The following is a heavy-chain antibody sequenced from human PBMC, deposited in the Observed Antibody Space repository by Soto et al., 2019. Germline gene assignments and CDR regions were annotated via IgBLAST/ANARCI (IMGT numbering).Heavy chain of an antibody. J-gene: IGHJ4*02. CDR3: ARDTERYDSSGYLDY. V-gene: IGHV1-46*01. Sequence: QVQLVQSGAEVKKPGASVKVSCKASGYTFTSYYMHWVRQAPGQGLEWMGIINPSGGSTSYAQKFQGRVTMTRDTSTSTVYMELSSLRSEDTAVYYCARDTERYDSSGYLDYRGQGTLVTVSS. D-gene: IGHD3-22*01. CDR1: GYTFTSYY. CDR2: INPSGGST.